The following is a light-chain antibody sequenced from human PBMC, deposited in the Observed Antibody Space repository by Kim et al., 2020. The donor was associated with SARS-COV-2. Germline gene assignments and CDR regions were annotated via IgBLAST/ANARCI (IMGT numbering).Light chain of an antibody. CDR2: RNY. J-gene: IGLJ2*01. V-gene: IGLV1-47*01. CDR3: AAWDDSLSGVV. CDR1: RSKSGGNY. Sequence: QRVTISCSGSRSKSGGNYVSWYRQPPGTAPKLIIYRNYQRPSGVPDRFSCSKSGTSASLAISGLRSEDEADYYCAAWDDSLSGVVFGGGTQLTVL.